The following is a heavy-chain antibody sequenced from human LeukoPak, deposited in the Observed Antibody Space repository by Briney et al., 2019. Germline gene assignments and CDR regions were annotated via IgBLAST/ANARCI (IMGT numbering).Heavy chain of an antibody. J-gene: IGHJ4*02. Sequence: PGGSLRLSCAASGFTFSGPAMHWVRQASGKGLEWVGRIRSKANSYATAYAASVKGRFTISRDDSKNTAYLQMNSLKTEDTAVYYCTRNLGYCSSTSCYAFDYWGQGTLVTVSS. CDR1: GFTFSGPA. CDR2: IRSKANSYAT. D-gene: IGHD2-2*01. V-gene: IGHV3-73*01. CDR3: TRNLGYCSSTSCYAFDY.